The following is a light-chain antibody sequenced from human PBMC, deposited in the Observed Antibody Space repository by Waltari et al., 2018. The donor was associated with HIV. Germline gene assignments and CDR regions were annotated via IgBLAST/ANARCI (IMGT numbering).Light chain of an antibody. V-gene: IGLV1-40*01. CDR3: QSYDSSLSGSV. Sequence: QSVLTQPPSVSGAPGQRVTISCTGSSSNIGAGYGVHWYQQLPGTAPKLLIYGNSNRPSGVPDRFSGSKSGTSDSLAITGLQAEDEADYYCQSYDSSLSGSVFGGGTKLTVL. CDR1: SSNIGAGYG. CDR2: GNS. J-gene: IGLJ3*02.